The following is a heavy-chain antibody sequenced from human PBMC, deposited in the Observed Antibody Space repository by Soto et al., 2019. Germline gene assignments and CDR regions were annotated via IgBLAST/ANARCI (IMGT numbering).Heavy chain of an antibody. CDR3: ARGHRVVAATHLSYYFDY. J-gene: IGHJ4*02. V-gene: IGHV1-8*01. CDR1: GYAFTSYD. CDR2: MNPNSGNT. D-gene: IGHD2-15*01. Sequence: ASVKVSCKASGYAFTSYDINWVRQATGQGLEWMGWMNPNSGNTGYAQKFQGRVTMTRNTSISTAYMELSSLRSEDTAVYYCARGHRVVAATHLSYYFDYWGQGXLVTVSS.